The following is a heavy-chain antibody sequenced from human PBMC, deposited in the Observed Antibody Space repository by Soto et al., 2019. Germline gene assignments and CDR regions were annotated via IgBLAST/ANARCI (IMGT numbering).Heavy chain of an antibody. D-gene: IGHD2-21*01. Sequence: VQLVESGGGLVQPGGSLRLSCAAPGFTLDDYTMHWVRQAPGKGLEWVSGVGWNGGDIVYADSVKGRFTVSRDNTKNYLYLEVNSLRAEDTAIHYWAKDRAVVVPVSTSYFHYYGLDVWGQGTTVTVS. CDR3: AKDRAVVVPVSTSYFHYYGLDV. J-gene: IGHJ6*02. V-gene: IGHV3-9*01. CDR1: GFTLDDYT. CDR2: VGWNGGDI.